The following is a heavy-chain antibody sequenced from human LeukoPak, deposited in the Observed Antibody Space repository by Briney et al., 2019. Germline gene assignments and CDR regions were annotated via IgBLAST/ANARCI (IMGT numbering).Heavy chain of an antibody. V-gene: IGHV3-23*01. CDR3: AKEVAYCTSTTCWGWFDP. D-gene: IGHD2-2*01. J-gene: IGHJ5*02. Sequence: GGSLRLSCAASGFTFSSYAMSWVRQAPGKGLEWVSGITASGDRTYYADSVKGRFTISRDNSKNTLYLQMNSLRAEDTALYYCAKEVAYCTSTTCWGWFDPWGQGTLVTVSS. CDR1: GFTFSSYA. CDR2: ITASGDRT.